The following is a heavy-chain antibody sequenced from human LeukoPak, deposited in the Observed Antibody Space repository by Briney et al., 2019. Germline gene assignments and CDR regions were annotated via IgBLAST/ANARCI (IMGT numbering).Heavy chain of an antibody. CDR3: ARNIVGATGSDY. CDR2: ISSSSSYI. CDR1: GFTFSSYS. Sequence: GGSLRLSCAASGFTFSSYSINWVRQAPGKGLEWVSSISSSSSYIYYADSVKGRFTISRDNAKNSLYLQMNSLRAEDTAVYYCARNIVGATGSDYWGQGTLVTVSS. D-gene: IGHD1-26*01. J-gene: IGHJ4*02. V-gene: IGHV3-21*01.